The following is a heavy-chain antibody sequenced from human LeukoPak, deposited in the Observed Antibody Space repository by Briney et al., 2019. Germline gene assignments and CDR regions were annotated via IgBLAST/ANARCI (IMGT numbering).Heavy chain of an antibody. Sequence: SETLSLTCTVSGGSISSHYWNWIRQPAGKGLEWIGRIYSSGTTNSNPSLKSRVTMSIDTSKNQFSLRLSSVTAADTALYYCARVAAGMAAIGLFDYWGQGTLVTVTS. CDR3: ARVAAGMAAIGLFDY. D-gene: IGHD6-13*01. CDR2: IYSSGTT. V-gene: IGHV4-4*07. CDR1: GGSISSHY. J-gene: IGHJ4*02.